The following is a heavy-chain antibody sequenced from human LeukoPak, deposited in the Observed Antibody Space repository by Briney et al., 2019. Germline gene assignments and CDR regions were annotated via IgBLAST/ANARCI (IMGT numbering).Heavy chain of an antibody. CDR1: GFPFSSYA. Sequence: GGSLRLSCAASGFPFSSYAMSWVRQAPGKGLEWASGISGSGGSTYYADSVKGRFTISRDNSKNTLYLQMNSLRAEDTAGYYCAKDYDYGGVNWFDPWGQGTLVIVSS. D-gene: IGHD4-23*01. CDR3: AKDYDYGGVNWFDP. V-gene: IGHV3-23*01. J-gene: IGHJ5*02. CDR2: ISGSGGST.